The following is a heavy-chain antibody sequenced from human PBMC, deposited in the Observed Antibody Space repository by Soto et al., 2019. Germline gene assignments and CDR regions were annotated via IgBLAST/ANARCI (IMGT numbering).Heavy chain of an antibody. Sequence: SVTLSLTCDVSRGSVSNRNHYWTRIRQPPGKGLEWIGFLYYGGTNYNPSLKSRLTRALDTSKNQISLNLSSVTAADTAVYYWLTARPDDKYYYYALDVWGQGTTVTVSS. J-gene: IGHJ6*02. CDR3: LTARPDDKYYYYALDV. D-gene: IGHD3-22*01. V-gene: IGHV4-61*01. CDR1: RGSVSNRNHY. CDR2: LYYGGT.